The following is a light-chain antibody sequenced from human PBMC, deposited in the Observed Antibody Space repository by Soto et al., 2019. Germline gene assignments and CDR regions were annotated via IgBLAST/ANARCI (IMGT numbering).Light chain of an antibody. CDR3: QQYNSYSPWT. Sequence: DIQMTQSPSTLSASVGDRVTITCRASQSISSWLAWYQQKPGKAPKLLIYDASSLESGVPSRFSGSGSGTDFTLNISSLQPDDIASYYCQQYNSYSPWTFGQGTKVEIK. CDR2: DAS. CDR1: QSISSW. V-gene: IGKV1-5*01. J-gene: IGKJ1*01.